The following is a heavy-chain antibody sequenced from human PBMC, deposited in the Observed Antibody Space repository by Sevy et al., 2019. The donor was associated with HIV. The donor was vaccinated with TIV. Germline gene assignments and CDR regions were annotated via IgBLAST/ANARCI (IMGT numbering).Heavy chain of an antibody. CDR2: MNPNSGNT. Sequence: ASVKVSCKASGYTFTTYDINWVRQATGQGLEWMGWMNPNSGNTGYAQKFQGRVTMTRNTSIETAYMELSSLRSEDTAVYYCAAGSYCDGAACLGYFDYWGQGTLVTVSS. CDR1: GYTFTTYD. J-gene: IGHJ4*02. V-gene: IGHV1-8*01. CDR3: AAGSYCDGAACLGYFDY. D-gene: IGHD2-21*01.